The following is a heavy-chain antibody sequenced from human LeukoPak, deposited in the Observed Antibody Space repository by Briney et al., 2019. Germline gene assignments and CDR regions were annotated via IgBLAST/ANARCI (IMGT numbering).Heavy chain of an antibody. CDR3: ARDGYGSGGRLNYYYYYYMDV. CDR1: GFTFSSYS. V-gene: IGHV3-21*01. J-gene: IGHJ6*03. Sequence: GGSLRLSCAASGFTFSSYSMNWVRQAPGKGLEWVSSISSSSSYIYYADSVKGRFTISRDNAKNSLYLQMNSLRAEDTAVYYCARDGYGSGGRLNYYYYYYMDVWGKGTTVTVSS. D-gene: IGHD3-10*01. CDR2: ISSSSSYI.